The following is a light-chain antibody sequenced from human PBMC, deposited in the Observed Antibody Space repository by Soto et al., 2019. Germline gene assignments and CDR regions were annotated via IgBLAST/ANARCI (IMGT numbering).Light chain of an antibody. V-gene: IGKV1-5*01. CDR1: QSVSSW. CDR2: DAS. CDR3: QQYNTYPWT. J-gene: IGKJ1*01. Sequence: DIQMTQFPSTLSASVGGRVTITWRASQSVSSWLAWYQQKPGKAPKLLIYDASSLESGVPSRFSGSGSGTEFTLTISTLQPDDFATYYCQQYNTYPWTFGQGTKVDIK.